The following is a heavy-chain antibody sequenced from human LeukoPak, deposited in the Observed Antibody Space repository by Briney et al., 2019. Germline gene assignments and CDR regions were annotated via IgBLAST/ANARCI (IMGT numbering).Heavy chain of an antibody. V-gene: IGHV3-74*01. D-gene: IGHD6-6*01. Sequence: GGSLRLSCAASGFTFSSYWMHWVRQAPGKGLVWVSRINSDGSSTSYADSVRGRFSISRDNAKNTLYLQMSSLRAEDTAVYYCARGLSGYASSLGYWGQGTLVTVSA. CDR1: GFTFSSYW. CDR3: ARGLSGYASSLGY. J-gene: IGHJ4*02. CDR2: INSDGSST.